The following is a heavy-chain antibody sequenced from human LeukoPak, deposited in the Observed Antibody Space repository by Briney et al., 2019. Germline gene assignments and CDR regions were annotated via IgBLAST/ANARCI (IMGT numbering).Heavy chain of an antibody. D-gene: IGHD2-15*01. CDR3: ARVREASGDRNNWFDP. V-gene: IGHV1-69*04. CDR2: IIPILGIA. CDR1: GGTFSSYA. Sequence: AASVKVSCKASGGTFSSYAISWVRQAPGQGLEWMGRIIPILGIANYAQKFQGRVTITADKSTSTAYMELSSLRSEDTAVYYCARVREASGDRNNWFDPWGQGTLVTVSS. J-gene: IGHJ5*02.